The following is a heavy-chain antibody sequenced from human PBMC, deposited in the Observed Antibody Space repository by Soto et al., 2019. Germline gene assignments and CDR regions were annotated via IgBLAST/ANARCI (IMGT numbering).Heavy chain of an antibody. CDR2: IKSKTDGGTT. V-gene: IGHV3-15*07. CDR1: GFTFSNAW. CDR3: TLWFGEFPEGYYYYGMDV. D-gene: IGHD3-10*01. J-gene: IGHJ6*02. Sequence: GGSLRLSCAASGFTFSNAWMNWVRQAPGKGLEWVGRIKSKTDGGTTDYAAPVKGRFTISRDDSKNTLYLQMNSLKTEDTAVYYCTLWFGEFPEGYYYYGMDVWGQGTTVTVSS.